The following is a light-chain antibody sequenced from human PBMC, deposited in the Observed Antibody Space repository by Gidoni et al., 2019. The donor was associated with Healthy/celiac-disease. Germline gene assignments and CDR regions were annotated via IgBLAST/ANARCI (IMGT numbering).Light chain of an antibody. V-gene: IGLV3-1*01. Sequence: SYELTPPPSVSVSPGQTASITCSGDKLGDKYACWYQQKPGQSPVLVIYQDSKRPSGIPERFSGSNSGNTATLTISGTQARDEADYYCQAWDSSTPVVFGGGTKLTVL. J-gene: IGLJ2*01. CDR2: QDS. CDR3: QAWDSSTPVV. CDR1: KLGDKY.